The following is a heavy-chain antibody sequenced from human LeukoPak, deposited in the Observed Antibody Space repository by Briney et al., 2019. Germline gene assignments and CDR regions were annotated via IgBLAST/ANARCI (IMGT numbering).Heavy chain of an antibody. Sequence: ASVKVSCKASGYTFTGYYMHWVRQAPGQGLEWVGWINPNSGGTNYVQKFQGRVTMTRDTSISTAYMELSRLRSDDTAVYYCARDYVVRAFDIWGQGTMVTVSS. CDR2: INPNSGGT. CDR1: GYTFTGYY. V-gene: IGHV1-2*02. J-gene: IGHJ3*02. CDR3: ARDYVVRAFDI. D-gene: IGHD3-16*01.